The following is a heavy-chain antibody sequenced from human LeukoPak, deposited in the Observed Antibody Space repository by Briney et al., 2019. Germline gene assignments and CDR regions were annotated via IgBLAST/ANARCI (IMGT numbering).Heavy chain of an antibody. CDR3: ARQDTAMVRDAFDI. J-gene: IGHJ3*02. V-gene: IGHV1-69*01. CDR2: IIPIFGTA. CDR1: GGTLSSYA. Sequence: SVKVSSKASGGTLSSYAISWVRPAPGQGLEWMGGIIPIFGTANYAQKFQGRVTITADESTSTAYMELSSLRSEDTAVYYCARQDTAMVRDAFDIWGQGTMVTVSS. D-gene: IGHD5-18*01.